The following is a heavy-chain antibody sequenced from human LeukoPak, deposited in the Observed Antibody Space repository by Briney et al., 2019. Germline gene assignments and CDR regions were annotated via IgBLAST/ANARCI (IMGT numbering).Heavy chain of an antibody. J-gene: IGHJ5*02. CDR2: ISAYNGNT. D-gene: IGHD3-3*01. CDR1: GYTFTSYG. V-gene: IGHV1-18*01. Sequence: ASVKVSCKASGYTFTSYGISWVRQAPGQGLEWMGWISAYNGNTNYAQKLQGRVTMTTDTSTSTAYMELRSLRSDDTAVYYCARGTPHCDFWSGYYGFNWFDPWGQGTLVTVSS. CDR3: ARGTPHCDFWSGYYGFNWFDP.